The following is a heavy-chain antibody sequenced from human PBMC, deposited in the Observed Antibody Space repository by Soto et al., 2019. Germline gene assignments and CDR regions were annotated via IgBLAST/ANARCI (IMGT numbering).Heavy chain of an antibody. D-gene: IGHD3-3*01. Sequence: EASVKVSCKASGYTFTSYGISWVRQAHRQGLEWMGWISAYNGNTNYAQKLQGRVTMTTDTSTSTAYMELRSLRSDDTAVYYCARDGYYDFWSGYYISYYFDYWGQGTLVTVSS. V-gene: IGHV1-18*04. CDR2: ISAYNGNT. CDR1: GYTFTSYG. J-gene: IGHJ4*02. CDR3: ARDGYYDFWSGYYISYYFDY.